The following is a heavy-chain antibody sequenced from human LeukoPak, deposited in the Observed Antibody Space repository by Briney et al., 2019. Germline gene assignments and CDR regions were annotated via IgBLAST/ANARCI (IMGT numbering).Heavy chain of an antibody. CDR3: DSGYRPFDF. CDR2: ISSSSSYI. CDR1: GFTFSSYS. J-gene: IGHJ4*02. V-gene: IGHV3-21*01. Sequence: PGGSLRLSCAASGFTFSSYSMNWVRQAPGKGLEWVSSISSSSSYIYYADSVKGRFTISRDNAKNSLFLQMNFLRAEDTAVYYCDSGYRPFDFWGQGTLVTVSS. D-gene: IGHD3-22*01.